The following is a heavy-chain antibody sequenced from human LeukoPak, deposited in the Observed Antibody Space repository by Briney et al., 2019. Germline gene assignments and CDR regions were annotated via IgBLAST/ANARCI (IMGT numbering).Heavy chain of an antibody. J-gene: IGHJ3*02. Sequence: GGSLRLSYAASGFTFSSYSMNWVRQAPGKGLEWVSSISSSSSYIYYADSVKGRFTISRDNAKNSLYLQMNSLRAEDTAVYYCAREDCSSTSCYAVFDAFDIWGQGTMVTVSS. D-gene: IGHD2-2*01. CDR1: GFTFSSYS. CDR3: AREDCSSTSCYAVFDAFDI. CDR2: ISSSSSYI. V-gene: IGHV3-21*01.